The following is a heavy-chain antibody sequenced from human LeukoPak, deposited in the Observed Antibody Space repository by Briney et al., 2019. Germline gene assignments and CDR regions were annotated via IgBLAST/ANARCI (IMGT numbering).Heavy chain of an antibody. CDR1: GFTFSSYW. J-gene: IGHJ4*02. CDR3: ARGDGSDYYGSGSYGFDY. V-gene: IGHV3-7*04. D-gene: IGHD3-10*01. CDR2: IKQDGSEK. Sequence: GGSLRLSCAASGFTFSSYWMSWVRQAPGKGLEWVANIKQDGSEKYYVDSVKGRFTISRDNAKNSLYLQMNSLRAEDTAVYYCARGDGSDYYGSGSYGFDYWGQGTLVTVSS.